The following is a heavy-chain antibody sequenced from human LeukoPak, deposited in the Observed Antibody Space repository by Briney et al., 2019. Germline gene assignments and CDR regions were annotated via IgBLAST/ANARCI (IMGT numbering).Heavy chain of an antibody. Sequence: GGSLKLSCAASGFTFSGSAIHWVRQAPGKGLEWVGRVRSSGNHFATSYAESVKGRFIISRDDSQNTAYLQINSPKTEDSAVYYCTRHGDGYSNWFDPWGQGTLVIVSS. J-gene: IGHJ5*02. CDR2: VRSSGNHFAT. V-gene: IGHV3-73*01. D-gene: IGHD5-24*01. CDR3: TRHGDGYSNWFDP. CDR1: GFTFSGSA.